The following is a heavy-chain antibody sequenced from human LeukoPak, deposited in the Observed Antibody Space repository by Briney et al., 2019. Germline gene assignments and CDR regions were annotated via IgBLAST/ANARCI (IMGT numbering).Heavy chain of an antibody. J-gene: IGHJ4*02. CDR2: ISYDGSNK. V-gene: IGHV3-30*04. CDR3: AKEIYSDSSAYVDY. Sequence: WVRQAPGKGLEWVAVISYDGSNKYYADSVKGRFTISRDNSKNTLYLQMNSLRAEDTAVYYCAKEIYSDSSAYVDYWGQGTLVTVSS. D-gene: IGHD3-22*01.